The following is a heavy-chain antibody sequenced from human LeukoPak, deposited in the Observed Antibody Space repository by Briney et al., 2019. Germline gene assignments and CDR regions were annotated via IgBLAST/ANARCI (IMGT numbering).Heavy chain of an antibody. CDR3: AKDRYGDYVYYAMDV. V-gene: IGHV1-2*02. CDR2: INPNSGDT. D-gene: IGHD4-17*01. CDR1: GYIFTDYY. J-gene: IGHJ6*04. Sequence: ASVKVSCKASGYIFTDYYMHRVRQAPGQGLEWMGWINPNSGDTNFAQKFQGRVTMTRDTSINTAYMQLSGLTSDDTAVYYCAKDRYGDYVYYAMDVWGKGTTVTVSS.